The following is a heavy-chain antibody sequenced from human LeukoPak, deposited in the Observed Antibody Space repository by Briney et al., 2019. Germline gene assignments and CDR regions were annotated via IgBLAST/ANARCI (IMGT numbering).Heavy chain of an antibody. V-gene: IGHV4-38-2*01. CDR3: ATLEWASGDAFDI. CDR2: IYHSGST. CDR1: GYSISSGYY. D-gene: IGHD1-1*01. J-gene: IGHJ3*02. Sequence: SETLSLTCAVSGYSISSGYYWGWIRQPPGKGLEWIGSIYHSGSTYYNLSLKSRVTISVDTSKNQFSLKLSSVTAADTAVYYCATLEWASGDAFDIWGQGTMVTVSS.